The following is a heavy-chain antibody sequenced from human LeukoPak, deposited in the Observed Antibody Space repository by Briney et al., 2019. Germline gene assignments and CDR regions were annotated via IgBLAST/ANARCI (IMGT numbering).Heavy chain of an antibody. CDR3: ARLSPSGWYGYFQQ. CDR2: ISSSSSYI. V-gene: IGHV3-21*01. D-gene: IGHD6-19*01. CDR1: GFTFSSYS. Sequence: NSGGSLRLSCAASGFTFSSYSMNWVRQAPGKGLEWVSSISSSSSYIYYADSVKGRFTISRDNAKNSLYLQMNSLRAEDTAVYYCARLSPSGWYGYFQQWGQGTLVTVSA. J-gene: IGHJ1*01.